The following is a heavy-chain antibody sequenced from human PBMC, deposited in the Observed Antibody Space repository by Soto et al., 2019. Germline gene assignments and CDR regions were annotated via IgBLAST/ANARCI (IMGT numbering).Heavy chain of an antibody. Sequence: GGSLRLSCAASGFTFSSYAMHWVRQAPGKGLEWVALISYDGSDKDYADSVKGRFTISRDNSRNTLFLQMNSLRAEDTAVYYCAKRLNTYYFDYWGPGALVTV. CDR2: ISYDGSDK. V-gene: IGHV3-30-3*01. CDR3: AKRLNTYYFDY. CDR1: GFTFSSYA. D-gene: IGHD2-21*02. J-gene: IGHJ4*02.